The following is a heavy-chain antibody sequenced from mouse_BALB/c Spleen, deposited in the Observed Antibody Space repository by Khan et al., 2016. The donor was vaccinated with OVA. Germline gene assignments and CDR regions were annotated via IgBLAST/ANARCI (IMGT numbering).Heavy chain of an antibody. D-gene: IGHD1-1*01. CDR2: TNPTNGRT. V-gene: IGHV1S81*02. CDR3: ARINKIVATYFDY. CDR1: GYTFTSYW. J-gene: IGHJ2*01. Sequence: QVQLQQPGAELVKAGASVKMSCKASGYTFTSYWMHWVKQRPGQGLEWFAETNPTNGRTYYNEKFKSKATLTVDKSSSTAYMLLSGPTFEDSAVYYCARINKIVATYFDYWGQGTTLTVSS.